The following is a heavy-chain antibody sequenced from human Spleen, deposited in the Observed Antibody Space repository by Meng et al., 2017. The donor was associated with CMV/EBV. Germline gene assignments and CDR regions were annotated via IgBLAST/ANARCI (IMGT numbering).Heavy chain of an antibody. CDR1: GGSISGYY. Sequence: SETLSLTCTVSGGSISGYYWSWIRQPPGKRLEWIGYVYYRGNTDHNPSLKSRVTISIDTSKNQFSLKLSSVTAADTAVYYCARDLNDGFYSGDAFDIWGQGTMVTVSS. D-gene: IGHD3-22*01. CDR3: ARDLNDGFYSGDAFDI. CDR2: VYYRGNT. V-gene: IGHV4-59*12. J-gene: IGHJ3*02.